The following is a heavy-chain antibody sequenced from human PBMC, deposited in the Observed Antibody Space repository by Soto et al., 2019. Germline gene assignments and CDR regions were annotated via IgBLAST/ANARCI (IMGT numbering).Heavy chain of an antibody. D-gene: IGHD1-1*01. CDR2: INPNSGGT. Sequence: ASVKVSCKASGYTFTGYYMHWVRQAPGQGLEWMGWINPNSGGTNYAQKFQGWVTMTRDTSISTAYMELSRLRSDDTAVYYCAREGNNWNDAEDAFDIWGQGTMVT. V-gene: IGHV1-2*04. CDR1: GYTFTGYY. CDR3: AREGNNWNDAEDAFDI. J-gene: IGHJ3*02.